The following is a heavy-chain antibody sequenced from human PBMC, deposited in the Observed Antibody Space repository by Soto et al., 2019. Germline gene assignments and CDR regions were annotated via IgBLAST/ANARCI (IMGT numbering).Heavy chain of an antibody. CDR3: ATPSEYSSSWFPAFYI. V-gene: IGHV3-30*03. D-gene: IGHD6-13*01. CDR2: ISYDGSNK. CDR1: GFTFSSYG. Sequence: GGSLRLSCAASGFTFSSYGMHWVRQAPGKGLEWVAVISYDGSNKYYADSVKGRFTISRDNSKNTLYLQMNSLRAEDTAVYYCATPSEYSSSWFPAFYIWGQGTMVTVS. J-gene: IGHJ3*02.